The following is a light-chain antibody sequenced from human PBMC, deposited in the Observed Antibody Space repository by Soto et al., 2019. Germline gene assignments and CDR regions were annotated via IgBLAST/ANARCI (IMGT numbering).Light chain of an antibody. V-gene: IGKV3-11*01. CDR3: QQRYTWPRT. CDR1: QSVNNY. Sequence: ESVLTQSPATLSLSPGERATLSCRVSQSVNNYLAWYQQKPGQAPRRLIYDAFNRATGIPARFSGSGSGTDFTLTISSLEPEDFEVYYCQQRYTWPRTFGGGTKVEIK. CDR2: DAF. J-gene: IGKJ4*01.